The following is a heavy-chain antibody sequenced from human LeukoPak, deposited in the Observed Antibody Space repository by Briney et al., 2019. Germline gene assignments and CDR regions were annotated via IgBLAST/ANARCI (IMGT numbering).Heavy chain of an antibody. CDR2: INHSGST. J-gene: IGHJ4*02. D-gene: IGHD3-9*01. CDR3: ARGPISIFDY. V-gene: IGHV4-34*01. Sequence: GSLRLSCAASGFTFSDYYMSWIRQAPGKGLEWIGEINHSGSTNYNPSLKSRVTISVDTSKNQFSLKLSSVTAADTAVYYCARGPISIFDYWGQGTLVTVSS. CDR1: GFTFSDYY.